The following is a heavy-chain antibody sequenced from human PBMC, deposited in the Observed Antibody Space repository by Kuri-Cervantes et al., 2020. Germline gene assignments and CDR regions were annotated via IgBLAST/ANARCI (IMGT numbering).Heavy chain of an antibody. CDR2: IYYSGST. CDR1: GGSINNHY. V-gene: IGHV4-59*08. D-gene: IGHD7-27*01. J-gene: IGHJ4*02. Sequence: SETLSLTCTVSGGSINNHYWSWIRQPPGKGLEWIGYIYYSGSTYYNPSLKSRVTISVDTSKNQFSLKLSSVTAADTAVYYCARRTNWEYYFDYWGQGTLVTVSS. CDR3: ARRTNWEYYFDY.